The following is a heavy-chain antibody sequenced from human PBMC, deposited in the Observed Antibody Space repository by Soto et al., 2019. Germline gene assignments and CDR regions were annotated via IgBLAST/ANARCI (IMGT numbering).Heavy chain of an antibody. CDR2: ISAYNGNT. Sequence: EASVKVSCKASGYTFTSYGISWVRQAPGQGLEWMGWISAYNGNTNYAQKLQGRVTMTTDTSTSTAYMELRSLRSDDTAVYYCARLVYYYDSSGYYLQWFDPWGQGTLVTVSS. J-gene: IGHJ5*02. V-gene: IGHV1-18*01. CDR1: GYTFTSYG. CDR3: ARLVYYYDSSGYYLQWFDP. D-gene: IGHD3-22*01.